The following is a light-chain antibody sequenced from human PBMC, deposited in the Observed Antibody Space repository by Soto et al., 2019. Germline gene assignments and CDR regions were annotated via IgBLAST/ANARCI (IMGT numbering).Light chain of an antibody. J-gene: IGLJ2*01. V-gene: IGLV2-14*03. Sequence: QSVLTQPASVSGSPGQSITISCTGTSSDVGTYIYVSWYQQHPAKAPKLMIYDVSSRPSGVSDRFSGSKSGNTASLIISGLQAEDEADYSCSSYTTSNTLVFGGGTKLTVL. CDR1: SSDVGTYIY. CDR2: DVS. CDR3: SSYTTSNTLV.